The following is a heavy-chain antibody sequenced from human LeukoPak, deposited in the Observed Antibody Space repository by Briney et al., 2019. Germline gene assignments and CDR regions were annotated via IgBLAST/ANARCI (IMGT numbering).Heavy chain of an antibody. Sequence: SETLSLTCTVSGGSISSFYWSWIRQPPGKGLEWIGYIYYTGSTNYNSSLKSRVTISVDTSKNQFSLNLSSVTAADTAMYYCARAVLATKSEHWFDPWGQGTLVTVSS. J-gene: IGHJ5*02. CDR2: IYYTGST. V-gene: IGHV4-59*01. CDR3: ARAVLATKSEHWFDP. D-gene: IGHD2-8*01. CDR1: GGSISSFY.